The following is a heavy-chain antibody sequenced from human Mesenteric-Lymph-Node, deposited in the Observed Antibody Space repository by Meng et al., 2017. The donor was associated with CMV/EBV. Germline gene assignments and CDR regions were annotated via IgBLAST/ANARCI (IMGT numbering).Heavy chain of an antibody. D-gene: IGHD4-11*01. CDR3: ARDGTTVTTYYYYGMDV. J-gene: IGHJ6*02. CDR1: GFTFSSYS. Sequence: GGSLRLSCAASGFTFSSYSMNWVRQAPGKGLEWVSYISSSGSTIYYADSVKGRFTISRDNAKNSLYLQMNSLRAEDTAVYYCARDGTTVTTYYYYGMDVWGQGTTVTVSS. V-gene: IGHV3-48*04. CDR2: ISSSGSTI.